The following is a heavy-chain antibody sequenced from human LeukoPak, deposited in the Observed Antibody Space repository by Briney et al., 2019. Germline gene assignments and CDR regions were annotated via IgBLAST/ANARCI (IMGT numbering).Heavy chain of an antibody. V-gene: IGHV3-21*01. Sequence: GGSLRLSCAASGFTFSSYSMNWVRQAPGKGLEWVSSISSSSSYIYYADSVKGRFTISRDNAKNSLYLQMNSLRDEDTAVYYCAREGLVVVTAIIYYYYGMDVWGQGTTVTVSS. CDR1: GFTFSSYS. CDR3: AREGLVVVTAIIYYYYGMDV. CDR2: ISSSSSYI. D-gene: IGHD2-21*02. J-gene: IGHJ6*02.